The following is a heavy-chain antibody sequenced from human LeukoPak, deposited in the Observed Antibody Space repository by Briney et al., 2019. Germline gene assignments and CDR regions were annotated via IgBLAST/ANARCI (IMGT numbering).Heavy chain of an antibody. J-gene: IGHJ6*02. CDR2: ISGSGSTI. D-gene: IGHD1-14*01. CDR1: GFTFSDYY. Sequence: PGGSLRLSCAASGFTFSDYYMSWIRQAPGKGLEWVSYISGSGSTIYYADSVKGRFTISRDNAKNSLYLQMNSLRAEDTAVYYCARPSYPDDYYYYYGMDVWGQGTTVTVSS. V-gene: IGHV3-11*01. CDR3: ARPSYPDDYYYYYGMDV.